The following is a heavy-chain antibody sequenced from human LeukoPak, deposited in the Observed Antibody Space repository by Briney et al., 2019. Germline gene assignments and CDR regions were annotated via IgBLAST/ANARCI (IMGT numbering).Heavy chain of an antibody. CDR2: ISYDGSNK. CDR3: AKVGGVVIPGSY. CDR1: GFTFSSYW. Sequence: GGSLRLSCAASGFTFSSYWMSWVRQAPGKGLEWVAFISYDGSNKYYADSVKGRFTISRDNSKNTLYLQMNSLRAEDTAVYFCAKVGGVVIPGSYWGQGTLVTISS. D-gene: IGHD3-3*01. J-gene: IGHJ4*02. V-gene: IGHV3-30*18.